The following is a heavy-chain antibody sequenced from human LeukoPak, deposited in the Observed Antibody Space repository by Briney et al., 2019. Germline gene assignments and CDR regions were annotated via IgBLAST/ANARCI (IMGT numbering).Heavy chain of an antibody. Sequence: GGSLRLSCAASGFTFSSYDMHWVRQAPGQGLEWVSSISGSSGSTYYADSVQGRFTISRDNSKNTLYLQMNSLRADDTAVYYCPKNDIVVVVAASRRFDPWGQGTLVTVSS. CDR1: GFTFSSYD. CDR2: ISGSSGST. J-gene: IGHJ5*02. CDR3: PKNDIVVVVAASRRFDP. D-gene: IGHD2-15*01. V-gene: IGHV3-23*01.